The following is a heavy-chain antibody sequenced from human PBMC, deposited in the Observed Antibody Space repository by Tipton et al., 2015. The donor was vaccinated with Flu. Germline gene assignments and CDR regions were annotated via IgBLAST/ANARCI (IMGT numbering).Heavy chain of an antibody. CDR2: IGNDGTKK. CDR1: GFAFSSYG. J-gene: IGHJ4*02. CDR3: AKDLYSSGWYYFDS. Sequence: QLVQSGGGAVQPGGSLRLSCAASGFAFSSYGMHWVRQSPGKGLDWVAFIGNDGTKKYYADSVKGRFTISRDNSKNKLYLQMNSLRADDTSVYYCAKDLYSSGWYYFDSWGQGAQVTVSS. V-gene: IGHV3-30*02. D-gene: IGHD6-19*01.